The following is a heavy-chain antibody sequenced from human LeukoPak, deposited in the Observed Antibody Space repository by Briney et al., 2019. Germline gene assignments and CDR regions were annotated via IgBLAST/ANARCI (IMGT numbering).Heavy chain of an antibody. CDR1: RYTFTSYG. D-gene: IGHD3-9*01. V-gene: IGHV1-18*01. CDR2: ISGYNGST. Sequence: ASVKVSCKASRYTFTSYGVSWVRQAPGQGLEWMGWISGYNGSTKYAQKLQGRVTMTTDTSTSTAYMELRSLRSDDTAVYYCARDVVRYLLLSDYYYGMDVWGQGTTVTVSS. CDR3: ARDVVRYLLLSDYYYGMDV. J-gene: IGHJ6*02.